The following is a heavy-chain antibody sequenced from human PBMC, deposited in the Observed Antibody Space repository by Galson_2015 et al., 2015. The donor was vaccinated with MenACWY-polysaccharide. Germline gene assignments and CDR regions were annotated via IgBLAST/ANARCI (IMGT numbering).Heavy chain of an antibody. CDR3: TRPSDGNWFGP. CDR2: ITSRSSYL. CDR1: GFIFSDYN. J-gene: IGHJ5*02. V-gene: IGHV3-21*04. D-gene: IGHD5-24*01. Sequence: SLRLSCAASGFIFSDYNMNWVRQAPGKGLEWVSSITSRSSYLKYADSVKGRFTISRDNANNSLSLQMNSLRAEDTAVYYCTRPSDGNWFGPWGQGAVVTVSS.